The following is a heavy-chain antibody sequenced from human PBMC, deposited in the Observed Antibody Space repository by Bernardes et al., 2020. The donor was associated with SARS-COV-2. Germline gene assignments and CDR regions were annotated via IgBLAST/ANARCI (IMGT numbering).Heavy chain of an antibody. Sequence: SETLSLTCFVSGGSIGNYYWSWIRQAPGKGLEWIGFIYYTGNTNYNPSLRSRVTISVDTSKDQLYLRLSSVTAADTAVYYCAREYSSFEDWGPGILVTVSS. D-gene: IGHD3-22*01. J-gene: IGHJ4*02. V-gene: IGHV4-59*01. CDR2: IYYTGNT. CDR1: GGSIGNYY. CDR3: AREYSSFED.